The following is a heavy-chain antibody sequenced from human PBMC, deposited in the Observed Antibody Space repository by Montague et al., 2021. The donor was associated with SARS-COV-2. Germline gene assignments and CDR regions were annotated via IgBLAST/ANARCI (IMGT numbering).Heavy chain of an antibody. CDR3: ARVGAYGDYPTPPTFDY. Sequence: SETLSLTCTVSGGSISSYYWSWIRQPPGKGLEWIGYIYYSGSTNYNPSLKSRVTISVDTSKNQFSLKLSSVTAADTAAYYCARVGAYGDYPTPPTFDYWGQGTLVTVSS. J-gene: IGHJ4*02. D-gene: IGHD4-17*01. CDR1: GGSISSYY. CDR2: IYYSGST. V-gene: IGHV4-59*01.